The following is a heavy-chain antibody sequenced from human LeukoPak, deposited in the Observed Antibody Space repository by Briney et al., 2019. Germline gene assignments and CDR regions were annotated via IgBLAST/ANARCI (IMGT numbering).Heavy chain of an antibody. Sequence: PGGSLRLSCAASGFTFSSYSMNWVRQAPGKGLEWVSSISSSSSYIYYADSVKGRFTISRDNAKNSLYLQMNTLRAEDTAGYYCARAGQREYFDYWGQGTLVTVSS. J-gene: IGHJ4*02. CDR2: ISSSSSYI. V-gene: IGHV3-21*01. D-gene: IGHD1-26*01. CDR1: GFTFSSYS. CDR3: ARAGQREYFDY.